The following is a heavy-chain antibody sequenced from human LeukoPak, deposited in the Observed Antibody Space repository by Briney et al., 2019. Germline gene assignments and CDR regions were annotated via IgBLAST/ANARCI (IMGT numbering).Heavy chain of an antibody. J-gene: IGHJ4*02. D-gene: IGHD6-19*01. V-gene: IGHV3-7*01. Sequence: GGSLRLSCAASGFTFSSYGMHWVRQAPGKGLEWVANIKQDGSEKYYVDSVKGRFTISRDNAKNSLYLQMNSLRAEDTAVYYCARVYSSGWVYWGQGTLVTVSS. CDR1: GFTFSSYG. CDR2: IKQDGSEK. CDR3: ARVYSSGWVY.